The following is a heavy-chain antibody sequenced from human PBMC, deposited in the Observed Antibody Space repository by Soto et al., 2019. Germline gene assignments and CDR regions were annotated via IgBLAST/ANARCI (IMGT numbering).Heavy chain of an antibody. V-gene: IGHV4-30-4*01. CDR1: GGSISSGDYY. CDR2: IYYSGST. Sequence: QVQLQESGPGLVKPSQTLSLTCTVSGGSISSGDYYWSWIRQPPGKGLEWIGYIYYSGSTYYNPSLNSRVTISIDTAKNQYSLKLSSVTAADTAVYYCSSSAPYGMDVWGEGTTVTVSS. CDR3: SSSAPYGMDV. J-gene: IGHJ6*04.